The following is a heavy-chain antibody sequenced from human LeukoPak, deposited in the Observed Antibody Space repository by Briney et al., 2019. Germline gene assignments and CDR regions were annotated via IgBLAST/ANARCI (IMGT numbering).Heavy chain of an antibody. CDR3: ASGGLITYGPELDY. V-gene: IGHV1-69*13. J-gene: IGHJ4*02. CDR1: GGTFSSYA. CDR2: IIPIFGTA. D-gene: IGHD3-10*01. Sequence: ASVKVSCKASGGTFSSYAISWVRQAPGQGLEWMGGIIPIFGTANYAQKFQGRVTITADESTSTAYMELSSLRSEDTAVYYCASGGLITYGPELDYWGQGTLVTVSS.